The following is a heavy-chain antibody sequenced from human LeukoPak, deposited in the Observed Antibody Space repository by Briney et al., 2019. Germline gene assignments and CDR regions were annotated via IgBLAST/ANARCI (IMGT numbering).Heavy chain of an antibody. CDR3: ARHLITVTSGAFDY. CDR1: GVSITNYY. V-gene: IGHV4-59*08. Sequence: SSETLSLTCTVSGVSITNYYWSWIQQPPGKGLEWIGYIYYSGSTNYNPSLKSRVTISVDTSKNQFSLILSSVTAADTAVYYCARHLITVTSGAFDYWGQGTLVTVSS. J-gene: IGHJ4*02. CDR2: IYYSGST. D-gene: IGHD4-17*01.